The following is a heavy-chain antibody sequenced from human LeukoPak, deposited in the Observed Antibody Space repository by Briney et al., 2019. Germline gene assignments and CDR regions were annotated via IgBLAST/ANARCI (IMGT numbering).Heavy chain of an antibody. D-gene: IGHD3-10*01. CDR2: NIPIFGTA. Sequence: SVNLSCNASGGAFSSCAISWVRQAPGQELEWLRGNIPIFGTANYAQKFQGRVTITADESPSTAYMELSSLRSEDTAVYYCARDRDYYGSGSYSSFDPWGEGTLVTVSS. CDR3: ARDRDYYGSGSYSSFDP. CDR1: GGAFSSCA. J-gene: IGHJ5*02. V-gene: IGHV1-69*13.